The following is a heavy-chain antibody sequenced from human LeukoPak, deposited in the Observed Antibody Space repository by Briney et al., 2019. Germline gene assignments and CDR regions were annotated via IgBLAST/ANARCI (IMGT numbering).Heavy chain of an antibody. CDR1: GFTFSSYE. CDR2: ISSSGSNI. J-gene: IGHJ4*02. V-gene: IGHV3-48*03. D-gene: IGHD3-3*01. CDR3: ARVTLEWVLHLFDY. Sequence: PGGSLRLSCAASGFTFSSYEMNWVRQAPAKGLEWVSYISSSGSNIYYADSVKGRFTISRDNAKNSLYLQMNSLRAEDTAVYYCARVTLEWVLHLFDYWGQGTLVTVSS.